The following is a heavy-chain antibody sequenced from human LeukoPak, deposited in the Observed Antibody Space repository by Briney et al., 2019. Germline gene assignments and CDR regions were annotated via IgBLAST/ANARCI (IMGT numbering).Heavy chain of an antibody. CDR1: GFTFSSYA. D-gene: IGHD3-16*01. CDR3: ASDGGPFDH. Sequence: GGSLRLSCAASGFTFSSYAMSWVRQAPGKRLEWVANIKQHGTEKYYVDSVKGRFSISRDDAKKSVYLQMNSLRAEDTAVYYCASDGGPFDHWGQGILVTVAS. V-gene: IGHV3-7*01. CDR2: IKQHGTEK. J-gene: IGHJ4*02.